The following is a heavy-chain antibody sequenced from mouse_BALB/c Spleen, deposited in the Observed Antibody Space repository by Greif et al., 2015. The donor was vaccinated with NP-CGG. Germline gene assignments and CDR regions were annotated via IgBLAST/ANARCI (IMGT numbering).Heavy chain of an antibody. Sequence: QVQLKQPGPELVKPGASVKISCKASGYIFTDYYINWVKQKPGQGLEWIGWIYPGSGNTKYNEKFKGKATLTVDTSSSTAYMQLSSLTSEDTAVYFCARRTGTEAMDYWGQGTSVTVSS. CDR1: GYIFTDYY. CDR3: ARRTGTEAMDY. D-gene: IGHD4-1*01. V-gene: IGHV1-84*02. J-gene: IGHJ4*01. CDR2: IYPGSGNT.